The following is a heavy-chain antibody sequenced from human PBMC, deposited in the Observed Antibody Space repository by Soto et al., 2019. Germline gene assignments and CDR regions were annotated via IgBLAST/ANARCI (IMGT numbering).Heavy chain of an antibody. Sequence: LRLSCAASGFTFSSYWMSWVRQAPGKGLEWVANIKQDGSEKYYVDSVKGRFTISRDNAKNSLYLQMNSLRAEHTAVYYCARAGHYGDYNWFDPWGQGTLVTVPS. CDR1: GFTFSSYW. J-gene: IGHJ5*02. CDR2: IKQDGSEK. V-gene: IGHV3-7*01. CDR3: ARAGHYGDYNWFDP. D-gene: IGHD4-17*01.